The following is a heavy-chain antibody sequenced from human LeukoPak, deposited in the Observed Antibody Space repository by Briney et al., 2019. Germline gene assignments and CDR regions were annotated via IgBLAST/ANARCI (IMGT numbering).Heavy chain of an antibody. CDR3: ASTTRGGTYYYYMDV. CDR2: IYSGGST. Sequence: PWGSLRLSCAASGFAFSSYAMTWVRQAPGKGLEWVSVIYSGGSTYYADSVKGRFTVSRDNSKNTLYLQMNSLRAEDTAVYYCASTTRGGTYYYYMDVWGKGTTVTISS. V-gene: IGHV3-23*03. J-gene: IGHJ6*03. CDR1: GFAFSSYA. D-gene: IGHD1-1*01.